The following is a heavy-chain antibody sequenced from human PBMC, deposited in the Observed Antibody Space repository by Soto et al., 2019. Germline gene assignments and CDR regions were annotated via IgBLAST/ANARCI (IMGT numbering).Heavy chain of an antibody. J-gene: IGHJ6*02. CDR3: AREPVSGRVKYGLDF. D-gene: IGHD6-19*01. Sequence: PGGSLSLSCAASEFIFSNYAAHWVRQAPGKGPEWVAVMSYDGSNKYYAGSVEGRFTISRDNSKNTLYLQMNSLRADDTAVYYCAREPVSGRVKYGLDFWGQGTTVTVSS. V-gene: IGHV3-30-3*01. CDR1: EFIFSNYA. CDR2: MSYDGSNK.